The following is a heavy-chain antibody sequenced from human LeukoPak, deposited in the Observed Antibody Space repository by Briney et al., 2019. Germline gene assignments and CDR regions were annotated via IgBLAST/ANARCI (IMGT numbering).Heavy chain of an antibody. CDR2: IRGSGAYT. Sequence: GGSLRLSCEASGFTFSNYAMTWVRQAPGKGLEWVSSIRGSGAYTSYSDSVKGRFTMSRDNSKSTLYLQMNSLRAEDTAVYYCGRDPNGDYVGAFDFWGQGTLVTVSS. CDR1: GFTFSNYA. V-gene: IGHV3-23*01. J-gene: IGHJ3*01. CDR3: GRDPNGDYVGAFDF. D-gene: IGHD4-17*01.